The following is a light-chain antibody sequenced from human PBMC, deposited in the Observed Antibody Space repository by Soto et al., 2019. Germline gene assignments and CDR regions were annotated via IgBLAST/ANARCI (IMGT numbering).Light chain of an antibody. Sequence: VLSQPPSASGTPGQRVTISCSGSSSNIGRNVVYWYQQFPGTAPKLLIHNDNRRPSGVPDRVSGSKSGTSASLAISGLQSEDEANYYCAAWDNSLKGWVFGGGTKVTVL. J-gene: IGLJ3*02. CDR1: SSNIGRNV. CDR3: AAWDNSLKGWV. CDR2: NDN. V-gene: IGLV1-44*01.